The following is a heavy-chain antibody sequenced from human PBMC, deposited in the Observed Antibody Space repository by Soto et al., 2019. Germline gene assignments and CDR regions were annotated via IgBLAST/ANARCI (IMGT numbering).Heavy chain of an antibody. J-gene: IGHJ5*02. CDR1: SYSIRSSSY. Sequence: PSETLSLTCTVSSYSIRSSSYWGWIRQPPGQGLEWIGSIYSTGNTYYNPSLNSQVTISVDTSKNQFSLNVISVTAADTAVYYCARPRITMVRGVPDWFDPWGQGTLVTVS. D-gene: IGHD3-10*01. CDR3: ARPRITMVRGVPDWFDP. V-gene: IGHV4-38-2*02. CDR2: IYSTGNT.